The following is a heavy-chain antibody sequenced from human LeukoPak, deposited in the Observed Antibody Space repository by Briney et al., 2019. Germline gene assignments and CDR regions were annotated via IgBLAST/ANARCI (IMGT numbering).Heavy chain of an antibody. D-gene: IGHD3-10*01. J-gene: IGHJ4*02. CDR2: IRYDGSNK. Sequence: GGSLRLSCAASGFTFSSYGMHWVRQAPGKGLEWVAFIRYDGSNKYYADSVKGRFTISRDNSKNTLYLQMNSLRAEDTAVYYCAKEPGLWFGEPLYFFDYWGQGTLVTVSS. CDR3: AKEPGLWFGEPLYFFDY. CDR1: GFTFSSYG. V-gene: IGHV3-30*02.